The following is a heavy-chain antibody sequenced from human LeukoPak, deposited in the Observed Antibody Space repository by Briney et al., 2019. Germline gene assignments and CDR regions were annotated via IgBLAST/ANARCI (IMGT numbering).Heavy chain of an antibody. CDR3: ARVVESGYDLLFDY. CDR2: IYYSGST. Sequence: SETLSLTCTVSGGSISSYYWSWIRQPPGKGLEWIGYIYYSGSTNYNPSLKSRVTISVDTSKNQFSLKLSSVTAADTAVYYCARVVESGYDLLFDYWAREPWSPSPQ. CDR1: GGSISSYY. J-gene: IGHJ4*02. V-gene: IGHV4-59*01. D-gene: IGHD5-12*01.